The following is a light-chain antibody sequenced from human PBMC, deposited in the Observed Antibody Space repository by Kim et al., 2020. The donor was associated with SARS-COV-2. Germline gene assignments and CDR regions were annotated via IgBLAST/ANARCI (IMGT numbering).Light chain of an antibody. J-gene: IGLJ2*01. CDR1: ALPKQY. CDR3: QSADSSGFVV. Sequence: SYELTQPPSVSVSPGQTARITCSGDALPKQYAYWYQQKPGQAPVLVIYKDSERPAGIPERFSGSSSGTTVTLTISGVQAEDEADYYCQSADSSGFVVFGGGTQLTV. CDR2: KDS. V-gene: IGLV3-25*03.